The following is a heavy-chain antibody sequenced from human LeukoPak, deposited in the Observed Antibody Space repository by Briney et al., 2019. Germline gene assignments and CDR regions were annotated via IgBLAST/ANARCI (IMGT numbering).Heavy chain of an antibody. V-gene: IGHV4-59*01. D-gene: IGHD3-16*02. CDR2: IYYSGST. Sequence: PSETLSLTCTVSGGSIGSYYWSWIRQPPGKGLEWIGYIYYSGSTNYNPSLKSRVTISVDTSKNQFSLKLSSVTAADTAVYYCARGGRLYRLMIDYWGQGTLVTVSS. CDR1: GGSIGSYY. J-gene: IGHJ4*02. CDR3: ARGGRLYRLMIDY.